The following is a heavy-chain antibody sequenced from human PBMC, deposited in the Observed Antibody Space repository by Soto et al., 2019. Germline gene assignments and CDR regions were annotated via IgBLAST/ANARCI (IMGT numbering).Heavy chain of an antibody. J-gene: IGHJ5*02. CDR3: ARDGESFGVVIIPVYWFDP. Sequence: GGSLRLSCAASGFTFSSYAMHWVRQAPGKGLEWVAVISYDGSNKYYADSVKGRFTISRDNSKNTLYLQMNSLRAEDTAVYYCARDGESFGVVIIPVYWFDPWGQGTLVTVS. D-gene: IGHD3-3*01. CDR2: ISYDGSNK. V-gene: IGHV3-30-3*01. CDR1: GFTFSSYA.